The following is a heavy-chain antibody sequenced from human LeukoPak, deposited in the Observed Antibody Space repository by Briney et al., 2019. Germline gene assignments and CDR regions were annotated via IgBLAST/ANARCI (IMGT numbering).Heavy chain of an antibody. J-gene: IGHJ4*02. D-gene: IGHD3-9*01. Sequence: GGSLRLSCAASGFTFSSYWMSWVRQAPGKGLEWVANIKQDGSEKYYVDSVKGRFTISRDNAKNSLYLQMNSLRAEDTAVYYCARVANKYYDILTGYHHFDYWGQGTLVTVSS. CDR3: ARVANKYYDILTGYHHFDY. CDR1: GFTFSSYW. CDR2: IKQDGSEK. V-gene: IGHV3-7*01.